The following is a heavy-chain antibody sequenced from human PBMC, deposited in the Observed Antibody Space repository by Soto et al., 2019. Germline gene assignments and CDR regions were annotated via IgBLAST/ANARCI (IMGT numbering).Heavy chain of an antibody. J-gene: IGHJ4*02. CDR3: AREWFGELSPDY. Sequence: PWWSLRPSCSASVFTCSSYAMHWFRQAPGKGLEWVAVISCDGSNKYCADSVKGRFTISRDNSKNTLYLQMNSLRAEDTAVYYCAREWFGELSPDYWGQGTLVTVSS. CDR2: ISCDGSNK. CDR1: VFTCSSYA. D-gene: IGHD3-10*01. V-gene: IGHV3-30-3*01.